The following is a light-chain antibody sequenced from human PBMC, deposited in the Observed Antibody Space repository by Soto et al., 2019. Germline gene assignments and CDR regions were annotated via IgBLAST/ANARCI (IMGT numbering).Light chain of an antibody. V-gene: IGKV3-15*01. Sequence: EIVMTQSPATLSVTQGGRATLSCRASQSISGTLAWYQQKPGQAPRLLIHGASTRAPGFPARFSGSGSGTDFTLTISSLQSEDFAVYYCQQYNNWPWTFGQGTKVDIK. J-gene: IGKJ1*01. CDR2: GAS. CDR3: QQYNNWPWT. CDR1: QSISGT.